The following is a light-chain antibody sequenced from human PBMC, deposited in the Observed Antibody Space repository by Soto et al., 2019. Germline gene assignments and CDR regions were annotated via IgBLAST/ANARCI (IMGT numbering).Light chain of an antibody. Sequence: EIVLTQSPVTLSLSPGERATLSCRASQSVSSNLAWYQHQPGQAPRVLIYGASTRATGFPARFSGSGSGTEFALTISSLQSEDFAVYYCQQYNNWPITFGQGTRLEIK. J-gene: IGKJ5*01. CDR3: QQYNNWPIT. CDR1: QSVSSN. V-gene: IGKV3-15*01. CDR2: GAS.